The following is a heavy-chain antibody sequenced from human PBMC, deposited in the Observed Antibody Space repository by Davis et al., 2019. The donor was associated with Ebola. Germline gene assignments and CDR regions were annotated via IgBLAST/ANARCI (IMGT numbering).Heavy chain of an antibody. CDR3: SRDLKQPPPSYYYGMDV. J-gene: IGHJ6*02. V-gene: IGHV3-49*03. CDR1: GFTFSDYY. CDR2: IRSKAYGGKP. Sequence: PGGSLRLSCAASGFTFSDYYMSWIRQAPGKGLGRVGFIRSKAYGGKPAYAASVKGRFTISRDDSKAIAYLQMDSLKSEDTAIYYCSRDLKQPPPSYYYGMDVWGQGTTVTVSS.